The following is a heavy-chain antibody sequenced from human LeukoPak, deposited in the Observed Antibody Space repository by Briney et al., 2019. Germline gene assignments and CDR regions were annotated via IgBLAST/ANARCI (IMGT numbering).Heavy chain of an antibody. CDR3: ARVSLPGSYYRVNYNAFDI. D-gene: IGHD1-26*01. Sequence: ASVKVSCKASGYTFTNYGISWVRQAPGQGLEWMGWISAYNGHTKYAQRFQGRVTMTTDTSTSTAYMDLRSLRSDDTAVYYCARVSLPGSYYRVNYNAFDIWGQGTMVTVSS. CDR2: ISAYNGHT. CDR1: GYTFTNYG. V-gene: IGHV1-18*01. J-gene: IGHJ3*02.